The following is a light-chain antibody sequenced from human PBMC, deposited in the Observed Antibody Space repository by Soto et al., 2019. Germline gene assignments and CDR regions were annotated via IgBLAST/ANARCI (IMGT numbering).Light chain of an antibody. CDR1: QSVSSSH. CDR2: GAS. J-gene: IGKJ4*01. Sequence: EIVLTQSPGTLSLSPGERATLSCRASQSVSSSHLAWYQQKPGQAPRLLFYGASSRATGIPDRFSGSGSGKDFTLTISRLEPEDFAIYFCQQYDISPLTFGGGTKVEIK. CDR3: QQYDISPLT. V-gene: IGKV3-20*01.